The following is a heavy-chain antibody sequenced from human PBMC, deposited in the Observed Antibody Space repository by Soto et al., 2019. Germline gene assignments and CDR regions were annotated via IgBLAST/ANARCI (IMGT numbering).Heavy chain of an antibody. CDR1: GYTFTGYY. D-gene: IGHD6-13*01. Sequence: QVQLVQSGAEVKKPGASVKVSCKASGYTFTGYYMHWVRQAPGQGLEWMGWINPNSGGTNYAQKFQGWVTMTRDTSISTAYRGLGRLRSVAMAVYYCARGVTIAAAGDWYMDVWGKGTTVTDSS. V-gene: IGHV1-2*04. CDR2: INPNSGGT. CDR3: ARGVTIAAAGDWYMDV. J-gene: IGHJ6*03.